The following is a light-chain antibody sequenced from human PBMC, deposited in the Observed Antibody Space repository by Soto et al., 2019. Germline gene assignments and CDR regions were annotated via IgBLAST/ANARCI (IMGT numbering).Light chain of an antibody. Sequence: EIVLTQSPGTLSLSPGERATLSCRASQGVSSRYLAWYQQKPGQAPRLLIYGASSRATGIPDRFSGSGSGTDFTLTISRLETEDFAVYYCQQYGSSPTWTFGQGTKVEIK. CDR2: GAS. V-gene: IGKV3-20*01. J-gene: IGKJ1*01. CDR3: QQYGSSPTWT. CDR1: QGVSSRY.